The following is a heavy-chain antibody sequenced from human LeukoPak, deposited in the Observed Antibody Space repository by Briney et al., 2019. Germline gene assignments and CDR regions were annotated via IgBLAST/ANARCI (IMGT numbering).Heavy chain of an antibody. CDR3: ARVKYRAAGDKQH. Sequence: ASVKVSCKASGYTFTSYGISWVRQAPGQGLEWMGWISAYNANTNSAQKFQGRVTMTRDTSITTVYMELSSLRSDDTAVYYCARVKYRAAGDKQHWGRGTLVTVSS. J-gene: IGHJ1*01. CDR1: GYTFTSYG. D-gene: IGHD6-13*01. V-gene: IGHV1-18*01. CDR2: ISAYNANT.